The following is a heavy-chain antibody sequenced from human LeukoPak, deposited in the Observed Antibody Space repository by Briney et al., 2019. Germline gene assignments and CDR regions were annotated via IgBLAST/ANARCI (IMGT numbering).Heavy chain of an antibody. D-gene: IGHD4-23*01. CDR3: ASAGIDRWELLTHAFDI. Sequence: PGGSLRLSCAASGFTFSSYSMNWVRQAPGKGLEWVSSISSSSSYIYYADSVKGRFTISRDNAKNSLYLQMDSLRAEDTAVYYCASAGIDRWELLTHAFDIWGQGTMVTVSS. CDR2: ISSSSSYI. J-gene: IGHJ3*02. CDR1: GFTFSSYS. V-gene: IGHV3-21*01.